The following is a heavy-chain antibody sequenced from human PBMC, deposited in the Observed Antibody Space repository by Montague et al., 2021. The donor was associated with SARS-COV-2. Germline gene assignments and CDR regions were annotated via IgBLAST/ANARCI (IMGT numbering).Heavy chain of an antibody. J-gene: IGHJ4*02. CDR1: GGSISSYY. D-gene: IGHD2-15*01. CDR3: ARVGFGYCSGGSCYRAFDY. Sequence: SETLSLTCTVSGGSISSYYWSWIRQPPGKGLEWIGYIYYSGSTYYNPSLKSRVTISVDTSKNQFSLKLSSVTAADTAVYYCARVGFGYCSGGSCYRAFDYWGQGTLVTVSS. V-gene: IGHV4-59*01. CDR2: IYYSGST.